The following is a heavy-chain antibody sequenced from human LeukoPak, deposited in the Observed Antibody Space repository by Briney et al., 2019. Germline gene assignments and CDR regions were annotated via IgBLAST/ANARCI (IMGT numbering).Heavy chain of an antibody. CDR3: AKRSGWDY. CDR1: GFTFSSYG. D-gene: IGHD6-19*01. CDR2: IRYDESNK. V-gene: IGHV3-30*02. J-gene: IGHJ4*02. Sequence: GGSLRLSCAASGFTFSSYGMHWVRQAPGKGLEWVAFIRYDESNKYYADSVKGRFTISRDNSKNTLYLQMNSLGAEDTAVYYCAKRSGWDYWGQGTLVTVPS.